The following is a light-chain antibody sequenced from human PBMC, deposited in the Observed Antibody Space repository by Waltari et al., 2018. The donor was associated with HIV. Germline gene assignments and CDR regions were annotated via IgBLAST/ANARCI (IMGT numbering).Light chain of an antibody. J-gene: IGLJ3*02. Sequence: QSVLTQPPSASGTPGQGVSISCSGSNSNIGSNTVNWYRQLPGTAPKLLIYSNKPRPAGVPDRFSGSKSGTSASLAISGLQSEDEADYYCAAWDDSLSWVFGRGTKLTVL. CDR2: SNK. V-gene: IGLV1-44*01. CDR1: NSNIGSNT. CDR3: AAWDDSLSWV.